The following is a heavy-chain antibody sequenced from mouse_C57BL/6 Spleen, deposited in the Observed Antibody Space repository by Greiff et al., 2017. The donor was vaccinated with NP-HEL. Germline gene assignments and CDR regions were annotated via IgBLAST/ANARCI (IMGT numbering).Heavy chain of an antibody. V-gene: IGHV1-81*01. Sequence: VKLQQSGAELARPGASVKLSCKASGYTFTSYGISWVKQRTGQGLEWIGEIYPRSGNTYYNEKFKGKATLTADKSSSPAYMELRSLTSEDSAVYFCAREGDYDETYWGQGTLVTVSA. J-gene: IGHJ3*01. CDR1: GYTFTSYG. CDR2: IYPRSGNT. CDR3: AREGDYDETY. D-gene: IGHD2-4*01.